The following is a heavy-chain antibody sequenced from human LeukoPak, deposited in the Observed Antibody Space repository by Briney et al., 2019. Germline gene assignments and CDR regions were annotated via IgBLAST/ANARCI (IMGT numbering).Heavy chain of an antibody. J-gene: IGHJ6*03. D-gene: IGHD3-3*01. CDR3: ARDRRILGVVIYYYMDV. V-gene: IGHV3-7*01. CDR2: IKQDGSEK. Sequence: PGGSLRLSCAASGFTFSSYWMSWVRQAPGKGLAWVANIKQDGSEKYYVDSVKGRFTISRDNAKNSLYLQMNSLRAEDTAVYYCARDRRILGVVIYYYMDVWGKGTTVTVSS. CDR1: GFTFSSYW.